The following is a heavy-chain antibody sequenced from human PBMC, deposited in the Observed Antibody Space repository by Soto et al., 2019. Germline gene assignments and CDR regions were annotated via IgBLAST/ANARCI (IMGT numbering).Heavy chain of an antibody. CDR2: VPPDGINK. V-gene: IGHV3-30*03. D-gene: IGHD6-13*01. CDR1: GFSFSTFG. CDR3: ARGAAAGSNDY. J-gene: IGHJ4*02. Sequence: QVQLVESGGGVVQPGRSLRLSCAASGFSFSTFGRHWLRQAPGQGLEWVAVVPPDGINKFYAVSVKGRFTIARDNSKSTLFLQMNSLRPEDTAVYYCARGAAAGSNDYWGQGTLVTVSS.